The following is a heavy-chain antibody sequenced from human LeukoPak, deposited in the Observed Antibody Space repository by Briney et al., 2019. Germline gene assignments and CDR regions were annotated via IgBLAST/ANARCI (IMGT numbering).Heavy chain of an antibody. CDR1: GFTFSSYS. J-gene: IGHJ4*02. D-gene: IGHD3-22*01. Sequence: GGSLRLSCAASGFTFSSYSMNWVRQAPGKGLEWVSSISSSSSIIYYADSVKGRFTIPRDNAKNTLYLQMNSLRAEDTAVYYCARSLLYYYDSSGPENWGQGSLVTVSS. CDR3: ARSLLYYYDSSGPEN. V-gene: IGHV3-21*01. CDR2: ISSSSSII.